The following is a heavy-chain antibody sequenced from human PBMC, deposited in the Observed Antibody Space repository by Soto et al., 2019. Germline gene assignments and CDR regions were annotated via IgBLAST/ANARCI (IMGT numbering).Heavy chain of an antibody. CDR1: GYTFTSYG. CDR3: ARDCPIFGVVIISYYYGMDV. V-gene: IGHV1-18*01. CDR2: ISAYNGNT. Sequence: AAVKVSCKASGYTFTSYGIRWVRQAPGQGLEWMGWISAYNGNTNYAQKLQGRVTMTTDTSTSTAYMELRSLRSDDTAVYYCARDCPIFGVVIISYYYGMDVWGQGTPVTVSS. J-gene: IGHJ6*02. D-gene: IGHD3-3*01.